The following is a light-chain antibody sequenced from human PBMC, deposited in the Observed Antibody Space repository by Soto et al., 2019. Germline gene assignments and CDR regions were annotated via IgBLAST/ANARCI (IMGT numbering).Light chain of an antibody. J-gene: IGKJ1*01. V-gene: IGKV3-15*01. Sequence: EIVMTQSPAILSVSPGETATLSCRASQSVGTNLAWFQHKPGQAPRLLIYDASTRSSGIPASFSGSGSGTELTLTISSLQSTDFGVYYCQQYINWPRTFGQGTKVDIK. CDR2: DAS. CDR1: QSVGTN. CDR3: QQYINWPRT.